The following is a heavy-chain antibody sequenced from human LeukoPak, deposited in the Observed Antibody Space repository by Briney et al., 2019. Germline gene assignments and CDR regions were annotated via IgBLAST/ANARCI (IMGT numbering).Heavy chain of an antibody. CDR1: GFTFSSYA. V-gene: IGHV3-23*01. J-gene: IGHJ4*02. CDR2: TSSSGGST. CDR3: ARRAGAYSHPYDY. D-gene: IGHD4/OR15-4a*01. Sequence: GGSLRLSCAASGFTFSSYAMSWVRQAPGKGLEWVSATSSSGGSTYYADSVKGRFTISRDNSKNTLYLQMNSLRAEDTAVYYCARRAGAYSHPYDYWGQGTLVTVSS.